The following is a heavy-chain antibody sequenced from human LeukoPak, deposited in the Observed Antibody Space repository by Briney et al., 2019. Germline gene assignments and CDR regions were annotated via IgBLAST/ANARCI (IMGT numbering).Heavy chain of an antibody. Sequence: GVPLRLSCAASGFTYSSYSMICLRQAPGEGLVWVSSISSSSSYIYYADSVKGRFTISRDNAKNSLYLQMNSLRAEDTAVYYCAREIPSSITMIVVPGAFDIWGQGTMVTVSS. V-gene: IGHV3-21*01. CDR3: AREIPSSITMIVVPGAFDI. CDR1: GFTYSSYS. CDR2: ISSSSSYI. D-gene: IGHD3-22*01. J-gene: IGHJ3*02.